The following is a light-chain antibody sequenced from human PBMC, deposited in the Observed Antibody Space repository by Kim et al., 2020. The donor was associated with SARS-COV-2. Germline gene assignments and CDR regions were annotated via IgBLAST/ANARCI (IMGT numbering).Light chain of an antibody. CDR1: SANIVNNY. V-gene: IGLV1-51*01. CDR2: DNN. J-gene: IGLJ2*01. CDR3: GTWDSSLSAV. Sequence: KVTISGSGRSANIVNNYVSWYQQLPATAPTLLIYDNNKRPSGIPDRFSGSKSGTSATLGITGLQTGDEADYYCGTWDSSLSAVFGGGTQLTVL.